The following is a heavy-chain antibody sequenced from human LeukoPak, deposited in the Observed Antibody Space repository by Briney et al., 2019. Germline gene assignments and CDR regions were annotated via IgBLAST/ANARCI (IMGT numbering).Heavy chain of an antibody. CDR2: IYTSGST. CDR1: GGSISSGSYY. V-gene: IGHV4-61*02. D-gene: IGHD2-15*01. J-gene: IGHJ4*02. CDR3: ARQVVVVAADYFDY. Sequence: SETLSLTCTVSGGSISSGSYYWSWIRQPAGKGLEWIGRIYTSGSTNYNPSLKSRVTISVDTSKNQFSLKLSSVTAADTAVYYCARQVVVVAADYFDYWGQGTLVTVSS.